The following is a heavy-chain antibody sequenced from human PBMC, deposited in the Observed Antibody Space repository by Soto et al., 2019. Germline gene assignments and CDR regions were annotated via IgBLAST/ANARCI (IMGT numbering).Heavy chain of an antibody. CDR3: TRDWGIPFGGSGAWYVGSMDV. Sequence: GESLKISCKGSGYTFTDRWIGWVRQMPGKGLEWMGIIYPGDSDTRYSPSFQGQVTISVDKSVSTAYLQWSSLKASDTAIYYCTRDWGIPFGGSGAWYVGSMDVWGQGTTVTVSS. CDR2: IYPGDSDT. CDR1: GYTFTDRW. D-gene: IGHD6-19*01. J-gene: IGHJ6*02. V-gene: IGHV5-51*01.